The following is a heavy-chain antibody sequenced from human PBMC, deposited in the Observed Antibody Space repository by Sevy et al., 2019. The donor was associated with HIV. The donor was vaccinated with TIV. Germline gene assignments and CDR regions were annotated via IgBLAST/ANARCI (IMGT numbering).Heavy chain of an antibody. J-gene: IGHJ4*02. CDR1: GFTFGSYA. D-gene: IGHD6-19*01. V-gene: IGHV3-23*01. CDR2: ISGSGGST. Sequence: GGSLRLSCAASGFTFGSYAMSWVRQAPGKGLEWVSAISGSGGSTYYADSVRGRFTISRDNSKNTLYLQMNSLRAEDTAVYYCAKDLKGAVAGNFFYWGQGTLVTVSS. CDR3: AKDLKGAVAGNFFY.